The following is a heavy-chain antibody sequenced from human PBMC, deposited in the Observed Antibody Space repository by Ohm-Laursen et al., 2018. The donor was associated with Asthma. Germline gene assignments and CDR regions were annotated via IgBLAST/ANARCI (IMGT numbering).Heavy chain of an antibody. Sequence: SLRLSCAAIGFTFSTYWMHWVRQAPGKGLVWVSRVYGDGSNTIYADSVKGRFTISRDNAKNTLYLQMNSLRAEDTAVYYCTRGGHYGSYFDYWGQGTLVTVSS. CDR1: GFTFSTYW. J-gene: IGHJ4*02. D-gene: IGHD4-17*01. V-gene: IGHV3-74*01. CDR3: TRGGHYGSYFDY. CDR2: VYGDGSNT.